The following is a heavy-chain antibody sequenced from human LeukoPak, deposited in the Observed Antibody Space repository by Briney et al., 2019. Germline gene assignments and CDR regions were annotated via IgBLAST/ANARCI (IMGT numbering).Heavy chain of an antibody. CDR3: ARGRPGVAAAGTYDF. D-gene: IGHD6-13*01. V-gene: IGHV1-8*01. J-gene: IGHJ4*02. CDR2: LNPNSGKT. Sequence: ASVKVSCKASGYTFTSSDINWLRQATGQGPEWMGWLNPNSGKTGYAQKFQGRVTLTHDTATSTAYMELSNLRFEDTAVYYCARGRPGVAAAGTYDFWGQGTLITVSS. CDR1: GYTFTSSD.